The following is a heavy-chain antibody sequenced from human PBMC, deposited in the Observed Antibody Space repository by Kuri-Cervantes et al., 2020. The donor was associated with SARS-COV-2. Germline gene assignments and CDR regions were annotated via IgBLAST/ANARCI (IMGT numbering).Heavy chain of an antibody. CDR2: VRGKANNYAT. CDR3: TTLIDY. Sequence: GGSLRLSCAASGFTFSDYNINWVRQGSGKGLEWVGRVRGKANNYATAYAASVKGRFTISRDDSKNMAYLQMNSLKTEDTAVYYCTTLIDYWGQGALVTVSS. J-gene: IGHJ4*02. CDR1: GFTFSDYN. V-gene: IGHV3-73*01.